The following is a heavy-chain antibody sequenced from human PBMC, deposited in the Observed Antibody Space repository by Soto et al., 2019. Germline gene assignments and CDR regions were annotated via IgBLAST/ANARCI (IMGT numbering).Heavy chain of an antibody. V-gene: IGHV3-23*01. D-gene: IGHD2-15*01. J-gene: IGHJ4*02. CDR3: EKDKNFVGVVAGCFAY. CDR2: ISGSGGST. Sequence: EVQLLESGGGLVQPGGSLRLSCAASGFTFSSYAMSWVRQAPGKGLEWVSAISGSGGSTYYADSVKGRFTISRDNSKNTWYQKMNGWRAEDRAIYYCEKDKNFVGVVAGCFAYGGEGPLVPVSS. CDR1: GFTFSSYA.